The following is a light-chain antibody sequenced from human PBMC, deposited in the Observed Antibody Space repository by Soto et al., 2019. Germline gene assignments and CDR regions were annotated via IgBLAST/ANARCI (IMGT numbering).Light chain of an antibody. CDR1: QSVNSY. CDR2: DAS. CDR3: QQRSNWPPLT. J-gene: IGKJ4*01. Sequence: EIVLTQSPATLSLSPGERATLSCRASQSVNSYLAWYQQKPGQAPRLLLYDASTRATGIPARFSGSGSGTDFTLTISRLEPEDFAVYYCQQRSNWPPLTFGGGTKVEIK. V-gene: IGKV3-11*01.